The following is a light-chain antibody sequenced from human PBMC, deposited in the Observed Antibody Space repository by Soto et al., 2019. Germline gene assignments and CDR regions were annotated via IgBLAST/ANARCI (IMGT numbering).Light chain of an antibody. CDR1: QSISTW. V-gene: IGKV1-5*01. J-gene: IGKJ1*01. CDR2: DAS. CDR3: QQYNSYSGT. Sequence: GARVTITCRASQSISTWLTWYQQKPGKAPKLLIYDASSLESGVPSRFSGSGSGTEFTLTISSLQPEDFATYYCQQYNSYSGTFGQGTKVDIK.